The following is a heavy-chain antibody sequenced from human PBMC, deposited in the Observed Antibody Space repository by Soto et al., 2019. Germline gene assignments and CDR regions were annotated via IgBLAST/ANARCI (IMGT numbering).Heavy chain of an antibody. CDR1: GYTFFTYD. D-gene: IGHD5-12*01. CDR3: ARHHGPTTSENWFDP. Sequence: ASVKVSCKASGYTFFTYDISWVRQAPGQGLEWMGWISTYSGDTKYAQKFQGRVTMSTDTSTTTAYLELRSLRSDDTAVYYCARHHGPTTSENWFDPWGQGTLVTVSS. V-gene: IGHV1-18*01. CDR2: ISTYSGDT. J-gene: IGHJ5*02.